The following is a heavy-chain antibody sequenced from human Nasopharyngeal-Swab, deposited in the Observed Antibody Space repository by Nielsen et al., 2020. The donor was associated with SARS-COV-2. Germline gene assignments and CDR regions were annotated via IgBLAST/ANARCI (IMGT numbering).Heavy chain of an antibody. D-gene: IGHD3-10*01. CDR3: AREERGVTLEGGYYYYGMDV. Sequence: ASVKVSCKASGYTCTSYAMNWVRQAPGQGLEWMGWINTNTGNPTYAQGFTGRFVFSLDTSVSTAYLQISSLKAEDTAVYYCAREERGVTLEGGYYYYGMDVWGQGTTVTVSS. V-gene: IGHV7-4-1*02. CDR2: INTNTGNP. J-gene: IGHJ6*02. CDR1: GYTCTSYA.